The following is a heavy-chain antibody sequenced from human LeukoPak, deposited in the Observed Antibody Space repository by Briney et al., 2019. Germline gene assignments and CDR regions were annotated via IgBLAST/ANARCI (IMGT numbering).Heavy chain of an antibody. CDR1: GGSISNYY. CDR2: IFYIGST. Sequence: SETLSLTCTVSGGSISNYYWSWIRQPPGKGLEWIGYIFYIGSTNYNPSLKSRVTISVDTSKNQFSLKLSSVTAADTAVYYCARGREYSSSWTFGYWGQGTLVTVSS. V-gene: IGHV4-59*01. D-gene: IGHD6-13*01. J-gene: IGHJ4*02. CDR3: ARGREYSSSWTFGY.